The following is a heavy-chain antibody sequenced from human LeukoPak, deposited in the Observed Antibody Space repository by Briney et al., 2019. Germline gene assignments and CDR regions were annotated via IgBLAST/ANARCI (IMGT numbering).Heavy chain of an antibody. J-gene: IGHJ4*02. CDR1: GYTLTELS. CDR2: FDPDDGET. D-gene: IGHD3-22*01. V-gene: IGHV1-24*01. Sequence: ASVKVSCKVSGYTLTELSMHWVRQAPGKGLEWMGGFDPDDGETIYAQKFQGRVTMTEDTSTDTAYMELSSLRSEDTAVYYCATKTYYYDSSGYFSLPDYWGQGTLVTVSS. CDR3: ATKTYYYDSSGYFSLPDY.